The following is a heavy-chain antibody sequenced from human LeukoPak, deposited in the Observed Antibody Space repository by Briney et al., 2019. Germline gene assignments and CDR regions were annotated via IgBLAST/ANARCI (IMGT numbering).Heavy chain of an antibody. CDR1: GFMFSSNW. J-gene: IGHJ4*02. CDR3: AKEGRSLQTY. V-gene: IGHV3-7*03. Sequence: GGSLRLSCAASGFMFSSNWMSWVRLAPGKGLEWVANIKEDGTETYYVDSVKGRFAISRDNAKNSLYLQMNSLRVEDTAVYYCAKEGRSLQTYWGQGTLVTVSS. D-gene: IGHD5-24*01. CDR2: IKEDGTET.